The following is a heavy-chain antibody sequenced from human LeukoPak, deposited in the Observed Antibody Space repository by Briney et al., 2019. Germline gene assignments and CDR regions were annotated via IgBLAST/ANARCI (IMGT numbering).Heavy chain of an antibody. D-gene: IGHD1-26*01. Sequence: PSETLSLTCAVSVGSISSGGYYCSWVRQHPGSGLEWIGYNYYSGSTYYNPSLKSRVTISVDTSKNQFSLKLSSVTAADTAVYYCAREGGATRAFDIWGQGRMVTVSS. CDR1: VGSISSGGYY. J-gene: IGHJ3*02. V-gene: IGHV4-31*11. CDR2: NYYSGST. CDR3: AREGGATRAFDI.